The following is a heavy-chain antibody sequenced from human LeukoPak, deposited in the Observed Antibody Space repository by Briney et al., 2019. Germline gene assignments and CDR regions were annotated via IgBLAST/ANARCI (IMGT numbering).Heavy chain of an antibody. CDR1: GYTFTGYY. J-gene: IGHJ4*02. CDR3: ARDYGRWYFDY. D-gene: IGHD4-17*01. CDR2: INPNSGGT. Sequence: GASVRVSCKASGYTFTGYYMHWVRQAPGQGLEWMGWINPNSGGTNYAQKFQGRVTMTRDTSISTAYMEPSRLRSDDTAVYYCARDYGRWYFDYWGQGTLVTVSS. V-gene: IGHV1-2*02.